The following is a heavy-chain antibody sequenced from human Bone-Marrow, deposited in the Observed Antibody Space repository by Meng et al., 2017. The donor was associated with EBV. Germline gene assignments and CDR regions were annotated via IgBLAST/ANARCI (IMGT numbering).Heavy chain of an antibody. D-gene: IGHD3-10*01. CDR3: ATDPGDYSAPFDY. Sequence: QVQLVGSGGGVAKPGRSLRLSCADSGFTFSSYGMHWVRQAPGKGLEWVAVISHDGSNKYYADSVKGRFTISRDNSKNTLYLQMNSLRAEDTAVYYCATDPGDYSAPFDYWGQGTLVTVSS. CDR1: GFTFSSYG. V-gene: IGHV3-30*03. J-gene: IGHJ4*02. CDR2: ISHDGSNK.